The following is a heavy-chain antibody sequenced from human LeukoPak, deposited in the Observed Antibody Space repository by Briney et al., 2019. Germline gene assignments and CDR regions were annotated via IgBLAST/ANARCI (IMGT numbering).Heavy chain of an antibody. CDR1: GYTFTSNG. CDR3: ARRGSGSYYLAPFDY. J-gene: IGHJ4*02. Sequence: GASVKVSCKASGYTFTSNGISWVRQAPGQGLEWMGWISPYNGNTNYAQKFQGRVTMTTDTFTSTAYMELRSLRSDDTAVYYCARRGSGSYYLAPFDYWGQGSLVTASS. CDR2: ISPYNGNT. V-gene: IGHV1-18*01. D-gene: IGHD3-10*01.